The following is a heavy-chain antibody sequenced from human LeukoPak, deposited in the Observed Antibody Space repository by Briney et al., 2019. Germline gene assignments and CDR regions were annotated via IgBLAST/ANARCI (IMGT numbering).Heavy chain of an antibody. Sequence: PGGSLRLSCAASGFTFSTYGMSWVRQAPGKGLEWVSAISGSGGGTYYADSVKGRFTISRDNSKNTLYLQMNSLRAEDTAVYYCAKGQLRGISAGDYWGQGTLVTVSS. CDR3: AKGQLRGISAGDY. J-gene: IGHJ4*02. V-gene: IGHV3-23*01. D-gene: IGHD1-7*01. CDR2: ISGSGGGT. CDR1: GFTFSTYG.